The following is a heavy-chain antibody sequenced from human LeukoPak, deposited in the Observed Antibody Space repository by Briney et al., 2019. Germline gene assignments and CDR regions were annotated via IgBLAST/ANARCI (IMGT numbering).Heavy chain of an antibody. V-gene: IGHV3-23*01. CDR3: AKDEYSTSPVTFDY. CDR2: ISGNGVST. Sequence: GGSLRLSCAASGFTFSSYAMSWVRQAPGKGLEWVSVISGNGVSTHYADSVKGRFTISRDNSKNTLYLQMNSLRAEDTAVYFCAKDEYSTSPVTFDYWGQGTLVTVSS. CDR1: GFTFSSYA. J-gene: IGHJ4*02. D-gene: IGHD6-6*01.